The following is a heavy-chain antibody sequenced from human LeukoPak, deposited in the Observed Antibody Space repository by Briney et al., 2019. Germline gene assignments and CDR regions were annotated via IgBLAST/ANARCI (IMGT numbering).Heavy chain of an antibody. CDR2: INAGNGNT. J-gene: IGHJ4*02. V-gene: IGHV1-3*01. D-gene: IGHD6-19*01. Sequence: ASVKVSCKASGYTFTSYAMHWVRQAPGQRLEWMGWINAGNGNTKYSQKFQGRVTITRDTSASTAYMELSSLRSEDTAVYYCARDSSGWYGQLDYWGQGTLVTVSS. CDR1: GYTFTSYA. CDR3: ARDSSGWYGQLDY.